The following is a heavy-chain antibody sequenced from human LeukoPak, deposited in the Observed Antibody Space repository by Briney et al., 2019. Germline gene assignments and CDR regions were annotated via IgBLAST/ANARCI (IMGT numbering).Heavy chain of an antibody. J-gene: IGHJ4*02. CDR3: AGHHPRNTVDF. CDR2: ISDIGSI. D-gene: IGHD2-8*02. V-gene: IGHV4-59*08. Sequence: PSEALSLTCTVSGGSISSYYWSWIRQPPGKGLEWIAYISDIGSINYNPSLKSRVTISLDTPKNQFSLKLSSVTAADTAVYYCAGHHPRNTVDFWGQGTLVTVSS. CDR1: GGSISSYY.